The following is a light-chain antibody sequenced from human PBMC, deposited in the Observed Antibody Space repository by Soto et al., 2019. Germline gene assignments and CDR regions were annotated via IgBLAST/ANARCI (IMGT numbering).Light chain of an antibody. CDR2: GAS. CDR1: QSVGSSY. CDR3: QQYGSSPRT. V-gene: IGKV3-20*01. J-gene: IGKJ1*01. Sequence: LISRPPRTLYLSAGERATLSCRASQSVGSSYLAWYQQKPGQAPSLLMYGASSRATGIPDRFSGSGSGTDFTLTISRLEHEDFTLYYCQQYGSSPRTFGQETK.